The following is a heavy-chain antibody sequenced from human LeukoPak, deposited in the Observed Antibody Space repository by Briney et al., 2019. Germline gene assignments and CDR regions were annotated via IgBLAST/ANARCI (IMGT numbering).Heavy chain of an antibody. D-gene: IGHD3-9*01. V-gene: IGHV1-69*13. CDR3: ARPLDYDILTGYCPFGY. Sequence: SVKVSCKASGGTFSSYAISWVRQAPGQGLEWMGGIIPIFGTANYAQKFQGRVTITADEPTSTAYMELSSLRSEDTAVYYCARPLDYDILTGYCPFGYWGQGTLVTVSS. CDR1: GGTFSSYA. CDR2: IIPIFGTA. J-gene: IGHJ4*02.